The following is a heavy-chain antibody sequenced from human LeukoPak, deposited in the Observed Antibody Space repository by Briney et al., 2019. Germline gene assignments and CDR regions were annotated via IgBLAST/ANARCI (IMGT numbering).Heavy chain of an antibody. CDR1: GYRGITFG. V-gene: IGHV1-18*01. CDR3: ARFQASEFRGFDH. D-gene: IGHD3-10*01. Sequence: ASVKVSCKTSGYRGITFGINWVRQAPGQGLEWMGWINPYNGNRYYAKKFQGRFNMTTDTSTSTVYLELQTLTSDDTAIYYCARFQASEFRGFDHWGQGTLITVSS. J-gene: IGHJ4*02. CDR2: INPYNGNR.